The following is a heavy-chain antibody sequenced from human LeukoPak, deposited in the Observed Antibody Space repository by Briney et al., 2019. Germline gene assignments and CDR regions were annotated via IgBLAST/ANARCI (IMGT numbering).Heavy chain of an antibody. CDR3: ARWYSDTWYNWFDP. Sequence: PSETLSLTCTVSGGSISSYYWSWIRQPPGKGLEWIGYIYYSGSTNYNPSLKSRVTISVDTSKNQFSLKLSSVTAADTAVYYCARWYSDTWYNWFDPWGQGTLVTVSS. V-gene: IGHV4-59*01. CDR1: GGSISSYY. D-gene: IGHD6-13*01. J-gene: IGHJ5*02. CDR2: IYYSGST.